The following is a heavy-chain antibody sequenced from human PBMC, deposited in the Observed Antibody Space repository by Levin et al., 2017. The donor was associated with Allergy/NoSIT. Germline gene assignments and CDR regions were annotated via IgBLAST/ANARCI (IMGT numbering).Heavy chain of an antibody. CDR3: ARRQSLYIAAAALDY. J-gene: IGHJ4*02. Sequence: GGSLRLSCAASGFTFSSYAMHWVRQAPGKGLEWVAVISYDGSNKYYADSVKGRFTISRDNSKNTLYLQMNSLRAEDTAVYYCARRQSLYIAAAALDYWGQGTLVTVSS. V-gene: IGHV3-30-3*01. CDR2: ISYDGSNK. D-gene: IGHD6-13*01. CDR1: GFTFSSYA.